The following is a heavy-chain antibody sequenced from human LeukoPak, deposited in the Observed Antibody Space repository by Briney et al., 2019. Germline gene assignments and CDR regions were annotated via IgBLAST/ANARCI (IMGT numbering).Heavy chain of an antibody. V-gene: IGHV1-8*01. Sequence: ASVKVSCKASGYTFTSSDINWVRQATGQGLEWMGWMSPNSGNTGYAQKFQGRVTMTRNTSISTAYMELSSLRSEDTAVYYCARGGIAVAESYYYYYYMDVWGKGTTVTISS. CDR3: ARGGIAVAESYYYYYYMDV. CDR2: MSPNSGNT. J-gene: IGHJ6*03. CDR1: GYTFTSSD. D-gene: IGHD6-19*01.